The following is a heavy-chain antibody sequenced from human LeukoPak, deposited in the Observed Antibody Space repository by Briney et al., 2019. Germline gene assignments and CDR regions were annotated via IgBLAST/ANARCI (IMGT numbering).Heavy chain of an antibody. CDR1: GFTFSSYG. V-gene: IGHV3-30*03. J-gene: IGHJ4*02. Sequence: GGSLRLSCAASGFTFSSYGMHWVRQAPGKGLEWVAVISYDGSNKYYADSVKGRFTISRDNSKNTLYLQMNSLRAEDTAVYYCAWGLDRYFDYWGQGTLVTVSS. CDR2: ISYDGSNK. CDR3: AWGLDRYFDY. D-gene: IGHD3/OR15-3a*01.